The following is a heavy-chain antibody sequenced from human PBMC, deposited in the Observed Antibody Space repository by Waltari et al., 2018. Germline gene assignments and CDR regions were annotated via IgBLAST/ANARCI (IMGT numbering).Heavy chain of an antibody. V-gene: IGHV2-26*01. J-gene: IGHJ2*01. Sequence: QVTLKESGPVLVKPTETLTLTCTVSGFSLSNARMGVSWIRQPPGKALEWLAHIFSNDEKSYSTSLKSRLTISKDTSKSQVVLTMTNMDPVDTATYYCARAHSYYYDSSGYFLPDNYWYFDLWGRGTLVTVSS. CDR2: IFSNDEK. CDR3: ARAHSYYYDSSGYFLPDNYWYFDL. CDR1: GFSLSNARMG. D-gene: IGHD3-22*01.